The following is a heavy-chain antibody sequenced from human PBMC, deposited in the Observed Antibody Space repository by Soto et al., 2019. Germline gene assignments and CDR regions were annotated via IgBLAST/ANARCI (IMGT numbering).Heavy chain of an antibody. V-gene: IGHV1-69*13. D-gene: IGHD4-4*01. CDR1: GGTFISYA. J-gene: IGHJ6*02. CDR3: ASGPLQPKWARGYYYGMDV. CDR2: IIPIFGTA. Sequence: VASVKVSCKASGGTFISYAISWVRQAPGQGLEWMGGIIPIFGTANYAQKFQGRVTITADESTSTAYMELSSLRSEDTAVYYCASGPLQPKWARGYYYGMDVWGQGTTVTVSS.